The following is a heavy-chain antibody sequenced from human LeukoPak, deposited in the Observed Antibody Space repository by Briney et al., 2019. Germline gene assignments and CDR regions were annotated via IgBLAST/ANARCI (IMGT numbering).Heavy chain of an antibody. V-gene: IGHV3-48*03. CDR3: ARDAIVLMVYAIFDY. CDR2: ISSSSSTI. D-gene: IGHD2-8*01. Sequence: GGSLRLSCAASGFTFSSYEMNWVRQAPGKGLEWVSYISSSSSTIYYADSVKGRFTISRDNAKNSLYLQMNSLRAEDTAVYYCARDAIVLMVYAIFDYWGQGTLVTVSS. CDR1: GFTFSSYE. J-gene: IGHJ4*02.